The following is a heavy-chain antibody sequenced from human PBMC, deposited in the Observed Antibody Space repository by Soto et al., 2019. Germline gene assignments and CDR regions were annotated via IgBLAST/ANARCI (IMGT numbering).Heavy chain of an antibody. CDR3: ARDGRSGNDYFYFFYMDV. CDR1: GFTLSTYS. J-gene: IGHJ6*03. V-gene: IGHV3-21*02. CDR2: ISSRSSYL. Sequence: EVQLVESGGGLVKPGGSMRLSCAASGFTLSTYSMNWARQAPGKGLEWVSSISSRSSYLYYADSVKGRFSISRDNAKNSLFLQMNNLRDEDTAVYYCARDGRSGNDYFYFFYMDVWGKGTTVTVSS. D-gene: IGHD1-1*01.